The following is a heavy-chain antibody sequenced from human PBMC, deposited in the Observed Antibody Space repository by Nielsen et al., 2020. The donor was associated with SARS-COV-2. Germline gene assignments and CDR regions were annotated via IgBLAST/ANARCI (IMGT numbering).Heavy chain of an antibody. CDR2: IYYSGST. V-gene: IGHV4-59*08. CDR1: GGSFSGYY. J-gene: IGHJ5*02. Sequence: SETLSLTCAVYGGSFSGYYWSWIRQHPGKGLEWIGYIYYSGSTNYNPSLKSRVTISVDTSKNQFSLKLSSVTAADTAVYYCARRRVVPAAPVWFDPWGQGTLVTVSS. CDR3: ARRRVVPAAPVWFDP. D-gene: IGHD2-2*01.